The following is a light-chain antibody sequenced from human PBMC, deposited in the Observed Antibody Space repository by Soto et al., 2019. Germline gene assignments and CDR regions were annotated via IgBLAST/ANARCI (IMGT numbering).Light chain of an antibody. CDR2: VNN. Sequence: QSVLTQPPSVSGAPGQRVTISCTGSSSNIGAGYDVHWYQQVTGTAPKLLIYVNNNRPSGVPDRFSGSKSDTSASLVITGLQAEDEADYYCQSYDSSLSASVFGGGTKLTVL. J-gene: IGLJ3*02. CDR3: QSYDSSLSASV. CDR1: SSNIGAGYD. V-gene: IGLV1-40*01.